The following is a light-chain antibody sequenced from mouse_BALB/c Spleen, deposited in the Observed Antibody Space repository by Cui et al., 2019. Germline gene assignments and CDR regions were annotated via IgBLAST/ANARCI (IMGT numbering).Light chain of an antibody. Sequence: DIKMTQSPSSMYVSLGERVTITCKASQDINSYLSWFQQKPGKSPKTLIYRANRLIDGVPSRLGGSGSGQDYSLTISSLEYEDMGIYYCLQYDEFPLTFGAGTKLELK. CDR2: RAN. CDR1: QDINSY. CDR3: LQYDEFPLT. J-gene: IGKJ5*01. V-gene: IGKV14-111*01.